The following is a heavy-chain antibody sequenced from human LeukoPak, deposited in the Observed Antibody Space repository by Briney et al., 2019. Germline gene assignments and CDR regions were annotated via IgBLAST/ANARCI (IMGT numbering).Heavy chain of an antibody. Sequence: PGGSLRLSCAASGFTFNTYAMSWVRQAPGKGLEWVGRIKSKTDGGTTDYAAPVKGRFTISRDDSKNTLYLQMNSLKTEDTAVYYCTTGGTYSTKIDYWGQGTLVTVSS. D-gene: IGHD6-13*01. CDR3: TTGGTYSTKIDY. CDR2: IKSKTDGGTT. V-gene: IGHV3-15*01. CDR1: GFTFNTYA. J-gene: IGHJ4*02.